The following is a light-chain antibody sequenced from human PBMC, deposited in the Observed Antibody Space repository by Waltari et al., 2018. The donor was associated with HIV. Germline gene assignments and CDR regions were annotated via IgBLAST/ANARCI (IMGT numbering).Light chain of an antibody. Sequence: QPKMTQAPSASTTPGQRINMSCSGTKSNIGNNFIYWYQQIPGAAPRLVMARNDRRPAGVPDRFSGTKSGTSAFLAITDLRLDDEATYVCASWDDNLRHWVFGGGTKLTVL. CDR1: KSNIGNNF. V-gene: IGLV1-47*01. J-gene: IGLJ3*02. CDR3: ASWDDNLRHWV. CDR2: RND.